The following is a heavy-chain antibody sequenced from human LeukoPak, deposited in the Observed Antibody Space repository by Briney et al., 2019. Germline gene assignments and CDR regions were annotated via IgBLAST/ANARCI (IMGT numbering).Heavy chain of an antibody. J-gene: IGHJ3*02. D-gene: IGHD1-7*01. CDR1: GGSITNYY. CDR2: IYYTGLS. Sequence: PSETLSLTCAVSGGSITNYYWNWIRQSPGKGLEWIGYIYYTGLSNFNPSLKSRVTISIGTSKNQFSLKLSSVTAADTAVYYCARALATPSITGTSLIWGQGTMVTVSS. CDR3: ARALATPSITGTSLI. V-gene: IGHV4-59*08.